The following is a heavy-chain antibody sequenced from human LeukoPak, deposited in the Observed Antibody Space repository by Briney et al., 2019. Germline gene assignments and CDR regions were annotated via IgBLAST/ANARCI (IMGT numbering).Heavy chain of an antibody. CDR2: MSYDGTNK. CDR3: GRDIRWVRVEIDH. V-gene: IGHV3-30*04. Sequence: RGSLRLSCAASGFTFSRYAMHWVRQAPGKGPEWVAVMSYDGTNKYYADSVKGRFTISRDNSKNTLFLQMNSLRPEDTAVYYCGRDIRWVRVEIDHWGQGTLVTVSS. CDR1: GFTFSRYA. J-gene: IGHJ4*02. D-gene: IGHD3-3*02.